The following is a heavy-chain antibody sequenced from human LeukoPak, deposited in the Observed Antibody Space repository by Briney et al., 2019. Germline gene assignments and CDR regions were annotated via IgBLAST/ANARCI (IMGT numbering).Heavy chain of an antibody. Sequence: PGGSLRLSCAASGFTFSSYGMHWVRQAPGKGLEWVAIISNDGSRKYYAHSVEGRFTISRDNSKNTLYLQMDSLRAEDTAVYYCARDRAWNYFDYWCQGTLVTVSS. J-gene: IGHJ4*02. CDR2: ISNDGSRK. CDR3: ARDRAWNYFDY. D-gene: IGHD3-3*01. V-gene: IGHV3-30*03. CDR1: GFTFSSYG.